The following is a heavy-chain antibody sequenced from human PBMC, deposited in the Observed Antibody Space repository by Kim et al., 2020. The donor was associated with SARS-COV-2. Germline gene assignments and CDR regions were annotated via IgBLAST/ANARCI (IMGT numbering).Heavy chain of an antibody. CDR2: IIPVIGLT. CDR3: TRMNWDPNLFADF. D-gene: IGHD7-27*01. CDR1: GGSFSSYA. V-gene: IGHV1-69*04. Sequence: SMKVSCKAFGGSFSSYAINWVRQAPGQGLEWMGRIIPVIGLTNYAQKFQGRPTITADKSTSTTYMDLSSLRSEDTAVYYCTRMNWDPNLFADFWGQGTLVTVAS. J-gene: IGHJ4*02.